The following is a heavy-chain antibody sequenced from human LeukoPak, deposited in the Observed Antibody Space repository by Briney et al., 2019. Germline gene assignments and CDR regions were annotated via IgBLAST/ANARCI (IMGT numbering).Heavy chain of an antibody. CDR1: GFTFSTYA. J-gene: IGHJ4*02. CDR2: IAWDSTDK. D-gene: IGHD3-10*01. Sequence: PGGSLRLSCTASGFTFSTYAMDWVRQAPGRGMEWVALIAWDSTDKYYAESVKGRFTISRDNSKNTLYLQMNSLRAEDTATYYCARGYFGSGSYALLDYWGQGTLVTVSS. V-gene: IGHV3-30*04. CDR3: ARGYFGSGSYALLDY.